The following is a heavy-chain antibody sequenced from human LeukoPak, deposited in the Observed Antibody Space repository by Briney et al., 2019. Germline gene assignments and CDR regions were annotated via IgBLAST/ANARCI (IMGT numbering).Heavy chain of an antibody. CDR3: ARVGGPWLVATIQTIYYFDY. J-gene: IGHJ4*02. CDR2: INQDGSTK. Sequence: PGGSLRLSCTASGFTFSSYWMNWVRQAPGTGLEWVANINQDGSTKYYLDSVKGRFTISRDNAKNSLYLQMNSLRAEDTAVYYCARVGGPWLVATIQTIYYFDYWGQGTLVTVSS. CDR1: GFTFSSYW. D-gene: IGHD5-12*01. V-gene: IGHV3-7*01.